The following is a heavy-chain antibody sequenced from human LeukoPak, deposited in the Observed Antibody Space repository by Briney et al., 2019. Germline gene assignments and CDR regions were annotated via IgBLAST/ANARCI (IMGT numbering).Heavy chain of an antibody. V-gene: IGHV4-39*01. Sequence: SETLSLTCTVSGVSISSSNSYWGWIRQPPGKGLEWIGSIYYSGNTYYNASLKSQVSISIDTSKNQFSLRLTSVTAADTAVYYCASGPDSSSWYYWFDPWGQGTLVTVSS. CDR3: ASGPDSSSWYYWFDP. D-gene: IGHD6-13*01. J-gene: IGHJ5*02. CDR1: GVSISSSNSY. CDR2: IYYSGNT.